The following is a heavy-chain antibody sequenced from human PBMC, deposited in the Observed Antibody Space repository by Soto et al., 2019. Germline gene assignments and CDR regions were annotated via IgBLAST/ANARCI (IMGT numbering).Heavy chain of an antibody. V-gene: IGHV4-31*03. CDR3: ARALGGVSSSGMDV. J-gene: IGHJ6*02. CDR1: GDSIGSGAFY. D-gene: IGHD1-26*01. CDR2: VSVSGNA. Sequence: QLQESGPRLVAPSQTLSLRCSVSGDSIGSGAFYWSWVRQVPGKGLEWIGFVSVSGNAFYNPSLNSRVAIAIETSEDQLSLRLHSVTAADAAVYFCARALGGVSSSGMDVWGQGTTATVS.